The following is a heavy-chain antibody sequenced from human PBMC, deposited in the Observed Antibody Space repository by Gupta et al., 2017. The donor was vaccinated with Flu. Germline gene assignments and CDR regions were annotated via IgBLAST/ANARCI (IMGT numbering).Heavy chain of an antibody. Sequence: QVQLVQSGAEVKQPGASVKVSCRTSGYTFTAYYIHWVRQAPGQGLEWMGWIHPNSGATFYAQRFQGRVTLTRDTSTSTVNLELTRLRYDDTAMYFCAKDSGPLPTDYWGQGTLVTVSS. V-gene: IGHV1-2*02. CDR2: IHPNSGAT. CDR3: AKDSGPLPTDY. CDR1: GYTFTAYY. J-gene: IGHJ4*02. D-gene: IGHD6-25*01.